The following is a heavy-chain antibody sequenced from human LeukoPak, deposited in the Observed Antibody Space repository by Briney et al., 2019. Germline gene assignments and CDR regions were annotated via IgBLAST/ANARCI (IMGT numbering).Heavy chain of an antibody. CDR3: ARGVATTRHYYYGMDV. CDR2: IRYDGSNK. V-gene: IGHV3-30*02. J-gene: IGHJ6*02. D-gene: IGHD5-24*01. Sequence: GGSLRLSCAASGFTFSRYGMHWVRQAPGKGLEWVAFIRYDGSNKYYADSVKGRFTISRDNSKNTLYVQMNSLRAEDTAVYYCARGVATTRHYYYGMDVWGQGTTVTVSS. CDR1: GFTFSRYG.